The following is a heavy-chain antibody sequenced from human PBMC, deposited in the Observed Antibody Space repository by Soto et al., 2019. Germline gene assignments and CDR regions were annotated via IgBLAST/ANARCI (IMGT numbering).Heavy chain of an antibody. CDR3: AGSSSWYLLGTAAY. V-gene: IGHV3-23*01. D-gene: IGHD6-13*01. J-gene: IGHJ4*02. CDR1: GFTFSSYA. CDR2: ISGSGGST. Sequence: GGSLRLSCSASGFTFSSYAMSWVRQAPGKGLEWVSAISGSGGSTYYADSVKGRFTISRDNSKNTLYLQMNSLRAEDTAVYYCAGSSSWYLLGTAAYWGQGTLVTVSS.